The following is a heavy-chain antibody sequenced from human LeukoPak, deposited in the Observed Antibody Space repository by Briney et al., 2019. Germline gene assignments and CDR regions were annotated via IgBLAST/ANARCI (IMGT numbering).Heavy chain of an antibody. Sequence: PSETLSLTCAVYGGSFSGYYWSWIRQPPGKGLEWIGEINHSGSTNYNPSLKSRVTISVDTSKNQFSLKLSSVTAADTAVYYCARDSGGGFDAFDIWGQGTMVTVSS. V-gene: IGHV4-34*01. CDR3: ARDSGGGFDAFDI. D-gene: IGHD4-23*01. CDR2: INHSGST. CDR1: GGSFSGYY. J-gene: IGHJ3*02.